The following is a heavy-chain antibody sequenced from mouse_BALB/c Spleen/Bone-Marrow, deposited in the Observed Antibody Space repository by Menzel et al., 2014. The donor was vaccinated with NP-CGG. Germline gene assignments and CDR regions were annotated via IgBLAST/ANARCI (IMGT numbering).Heavy chain of an antibody. CDR3: ARTGPFGY. V-gene: IGHV1-82*01. CDR2: IYPGDGDT. J-gene: IGHJ3*01. Sequence: VKLVESGPELVKPGASVKISCKASGYAFSISWMNWVKQRPGQGLEWIGRIYPGDGDTNYNGKFKGKATLTADKSTSTAYMQLSSLTSLDSAVYFCARTGPFGYWGQGTLVTVSA. D-gene: IGHD4-1*01. CDR1: GYAFSISW.